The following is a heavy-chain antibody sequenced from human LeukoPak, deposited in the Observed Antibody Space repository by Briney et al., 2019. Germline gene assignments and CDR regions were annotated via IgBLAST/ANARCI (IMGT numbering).Heavy chain of an antibody. CDR2: IYYSGST. CDR3: ARDFWSGYPDYYYYGMDV. Sequence: SETLSLTCTVSGGSISSSSYYWGWIRQPPGKGLEWIGSIYYSGSTYYNPSLKSRVTISVDTSKNQFSLKLSSVTAADTAVYYCARDFWSGYPDYYYYGMDVWGQGTTVTVSS. V-gene: IGHV4-39*07. J-gene: IGHJ6*02. CDR1: GGSISSSSYY. D-gene: IGHD3-3*01.